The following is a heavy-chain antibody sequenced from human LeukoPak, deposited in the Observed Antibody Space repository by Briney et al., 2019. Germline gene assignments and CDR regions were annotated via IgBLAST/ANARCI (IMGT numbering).Heavy chain of an antibody. CDR1: GFTFSSYE. Sequence: LRLSCAASGFTFSSYEMNWIRQPPGKGLEWIGEINHSGSTNYNPSLKSRVTISVDTSKNQFSLKLSSVTAADTAVYYCARGPDLVGANHYFDYWGQGTLVTVSS. CDR3: ARGPDLVGANHYFDY. CDR2: INHSGST. D-gene: IGHD1-26*01. J-gene: IGHJ4*02. V-gene: IGHV4-34*01.